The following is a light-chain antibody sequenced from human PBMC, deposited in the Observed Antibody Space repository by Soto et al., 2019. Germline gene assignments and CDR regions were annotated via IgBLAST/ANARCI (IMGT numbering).Light chain of an antibody. CDR2: EVS. V-gene: IGLV2-8*01. Sequence: QIVLTQPTSTAESPVEAVTISCTGTSSDVGGYNYVSWYQQHPGKAPKLMIYEVSKRPSGVPDRFSGSKSGNTASLTVSGLQAEDEADYYCSSYAGSNNFEIFGTGTKVTVL. CDR1: SSDVGGYNY. CDR3: SSYAGSNNFEI. J-gene: IGLJ1*01.